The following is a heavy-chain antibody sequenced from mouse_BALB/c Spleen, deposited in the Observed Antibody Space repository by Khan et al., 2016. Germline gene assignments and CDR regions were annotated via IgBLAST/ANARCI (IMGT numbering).Heavy chain of an antibody. D-gene: IGHD2-12*01. CDR2: LNPDNDDS. Sequence: VQLQQSGPEMVKPGASVKMSCKASGYTFTTYVMHWVKQKPGQGLEWIGYLNPDNDDSKYGEKFKGKATLTSDKSSSTAYMEFSSLTSGDSAVFYWAGAGYYTWFAFWGQGTLVTVSA. V-gene: IGHV1S136*01. CDR3: AGAGYYTWFAF. CDR1: GYTFTTYV. J-gene: IGHJ3*01.